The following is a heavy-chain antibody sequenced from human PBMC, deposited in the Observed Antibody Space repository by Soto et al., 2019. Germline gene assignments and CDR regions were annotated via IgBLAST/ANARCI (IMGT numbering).Heavy chain of an antibody. D-gene: IGHD6-19*01. CDR1: GFSFSIYG. CDR2: ISYDGSNK. Sequence: PGGSLRLSCAASGFSFSIYGMDWVRQAPGKGLEWVAVISYDGSNKYYADSVKDRFTISRDNSKKTLYLQMNSLRAGDTAVYYCVAGQYFFDYCGQGTLVTV. J-gene: IGHJ4*02. CDR3: VAGQYFFDY. V-gene: IGHV3-30*03.